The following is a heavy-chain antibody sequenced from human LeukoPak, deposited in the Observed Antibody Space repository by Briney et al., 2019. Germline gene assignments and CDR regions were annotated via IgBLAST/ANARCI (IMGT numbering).Heavy chain of an antibody. V-gene: IGHV4-34*01. J-gene: IGHJ4*02. Sequence: SETLSLTCAVYGGSFSGYYWSWIRQPPGKGLEWIGEINHSGSTNYNPSLRSRVTISVDTSKNQFSLKLSSVTAADTAVYYCARGSSRGDYWGQGTLVTVSS. CDR1: GGSFSGYY. CDR2: INHSGST. D-gene: IGHD6-6*01. CDR3: ARGSSRGDY.